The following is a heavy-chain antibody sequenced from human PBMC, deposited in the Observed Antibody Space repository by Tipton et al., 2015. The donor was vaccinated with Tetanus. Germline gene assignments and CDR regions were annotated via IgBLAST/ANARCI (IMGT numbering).Heavy chain of an antibody. V-gene: IGHV1-2*02. D-gene: IGHD3-22*01. Sequence: QLVQSGAEVKKPGASVRVSCKASGYTFTGYYIYWVRQAPGQGLEWMGWIDPNSGGTVYAQKFQGRVPMTRDTSISTAYMELRSLRSDDTAVYYCARDRGDYISYGMAVWGPGTTVTVS. J-gene: IGHJ6*02. CDR3: ARDRGDYISYGMAV. CDR1: GYTFTGYY. CDR2: IDPNSGGT.